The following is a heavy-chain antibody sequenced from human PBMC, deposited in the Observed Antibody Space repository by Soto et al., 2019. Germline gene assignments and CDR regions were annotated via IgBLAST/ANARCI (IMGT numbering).Heavy chain of an antibody. CDR1: GYTFTSYA. D-gene: IGHD6-13*01. V-gene: IGHV1-3*01. CDR2: INAGNGNT. Sequence: GASVKVSCKASGYTFTSYAMHWVRQAPGQRLEWMGWINAGNGNTKYSQKFQGRVTITRDTSASTAYMELSSLRSEDTAVYYCARDRGIAAAGRKGFDPWGQGTLVTSPQ. CDR3: ARDRGIAAAGRKGFDP. J-gene: IGHJ5*02.